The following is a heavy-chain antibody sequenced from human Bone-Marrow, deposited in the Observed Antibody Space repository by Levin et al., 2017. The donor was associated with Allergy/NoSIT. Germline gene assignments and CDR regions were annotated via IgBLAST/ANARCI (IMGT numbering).Heavy chain of an antibody. CDR1: GGTWSTYA. CDR2: IGGSGDRT. J-gene: IGHJ4*02. Sequence: GGSLRLSCAASGGTWSTYARSWVRQAPGKGLEWVSAIGGSGDRTHYADSVKGRFTISRDNSKNTLYLQMNSLRAEDTAAYYCAKCSGYVDPFDYWGLGTLVTVSS. D-gene: IGHD3-22*01. V-gene: IGHV3-23*01. CDR3: AKCSGYVDPFDY.